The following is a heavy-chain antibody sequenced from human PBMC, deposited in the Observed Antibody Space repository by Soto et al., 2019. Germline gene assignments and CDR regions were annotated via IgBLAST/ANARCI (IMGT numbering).Heavy chain of an antibody. J-gene: IGHJ6*02. CDR2: IYHSGNT. CDR3: GRVYCTATSCFLNGVDI. V-gene: IGHV4-38-2*01. CDR1: GYSISTGYS. Sequence: PSETLSLPCAVSGYSISTGYSWVWIRQPPGKGLEWLGNIYHSGNTYYNPSLKSRITISIDTAKNHLSLNLASVTATDTAMYFCGRVYCTATSCFLNGVDIWRQGTTVTVCS. D-gene: IGHD2-2*01.